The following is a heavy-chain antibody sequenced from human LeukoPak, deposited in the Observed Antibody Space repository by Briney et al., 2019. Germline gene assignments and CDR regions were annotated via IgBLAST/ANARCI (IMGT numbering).Heavy chain of an antibody. D-gene: IGHD3-9*01. CDR1: GFTFSSYS. V-gene: IGHV3-21*01. CDR3: ARANYDILTGYIGLDY. J-gene: IGHJ4*02. CDR2: ISSSSSYI. Sequence: PGGSLRLSCAASGFTFSSYSMNWVRQAPGKGLEWVSSISSSSSYIYYADSVKGRFTISRDNAKNSLYLQMNSLRAEDTAVYYCARANYDILTGYIGLDYWGQGTLVTVSS.